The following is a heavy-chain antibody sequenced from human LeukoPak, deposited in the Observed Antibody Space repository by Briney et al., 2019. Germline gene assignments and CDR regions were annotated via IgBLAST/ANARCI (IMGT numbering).Heavy chain of an antibody. V-gene: IGHV3-74*01. CDR2: INSDGSSI. CDR1: GFVFSNNW. Sequence: PGGFLRLSCAASGFVFSNNWMYWVRQAPGRGLVWVSRINSDGSSIAYADFVRGRFTISRDNAKNTLFLQMNSLTVEDTAMYYCGKDLSWGSTDYWGQGTLVTVSS. J-gene: IGHJ4*02. D-gene: IGHD6-13*01. CDR3: GKDLSWGSTDY.